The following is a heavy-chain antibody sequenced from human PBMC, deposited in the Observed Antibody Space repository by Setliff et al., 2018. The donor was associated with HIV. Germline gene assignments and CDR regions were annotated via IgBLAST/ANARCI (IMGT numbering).Heavy chain of an antibody. CDR3: ARGKGGLVGPAEFDY. D-gene: IGHD1-26*01. Sequence: SETLSLTCSVSGDSFSSGTYYWGWIRQPPGKGLEWIGSVYYSGSIDYNPSLKSRVTISMDTAKSQFSLKLTSVTAADTSIYFCARGKGGLVGPAEFDYWGPGTLVTVSS. CDR2: VYYSGSI. CDR1: GDSFSSGTYY. J-gene: IGHJ4*02. V-gene: IGHV4-39*01.